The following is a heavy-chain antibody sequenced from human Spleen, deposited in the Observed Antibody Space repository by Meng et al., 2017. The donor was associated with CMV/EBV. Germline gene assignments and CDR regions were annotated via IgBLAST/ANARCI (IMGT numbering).Heavy chain of an antibody. CDR1: GGSVSSGNYY. D-gene: IGHD3-9*01. Sequence: SETLSLTCTVSGGSVSSGNYYWSWIRQPPGKGLEWLGYIYYTGTTNYNPSLKSRVTISVDTSKNQFSLKLNSVTAADTAVYYCARRPGAYYDILTGSDYWGQGTLVTVSS. CDR2: IYYTGTT. CDR3: ARRPGAYYDILTGSDY. V-gene: IGHV4-61*01. J-gene: IGHJ4*02.